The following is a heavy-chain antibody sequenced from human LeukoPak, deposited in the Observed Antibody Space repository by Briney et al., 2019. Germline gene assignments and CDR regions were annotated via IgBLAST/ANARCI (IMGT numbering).Heavy chain of an antibody. Sequence: ASVKVSCKASGYMFTGHYMHWVRQAPGQGLEWMGWINPNSGGTNYAQKFQGRVTMTRDTSISTAYMELSSLRSNDTAVFYCARSGSHNYYYYGMDVWGQGTTVIVSS. CDR3: ARSGSHNYYYYGMDV. CDR2: INPNSGGT. V-gene: IGHV1-2*02. CDR1: GYMFTGHY. J-gene: IGHJ6*02. D-gene: IGHD1-26*01.